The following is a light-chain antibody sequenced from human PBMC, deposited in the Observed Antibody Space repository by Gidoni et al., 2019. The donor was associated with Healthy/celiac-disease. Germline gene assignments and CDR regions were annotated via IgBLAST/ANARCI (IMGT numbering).Light chain of an antibody. J-gene: IGLJ3*02. CDR3: AAWDDSLNGWV. V-gene: IGLV1-44*01. Sequence: SVLTQPPSASGTPGQRVTISCSGSSSNIGSNTVKGYQQLPVTAPKLLIYSNNQRPSGVPDRFSGSKSGTSASLAISGLQSEDEADYYCAAWDDSLNGWVFGGGTKLTVL. CDR2: SNN. CDR1: SSNIGSNT.